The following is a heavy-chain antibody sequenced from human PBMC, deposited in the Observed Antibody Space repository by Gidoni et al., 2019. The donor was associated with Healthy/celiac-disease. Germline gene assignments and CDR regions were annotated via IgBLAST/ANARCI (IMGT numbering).Heavy chain of an antibody. V-gene: IGHV3-30*18. CDR1: GFTFSSYG. J-gene: IGHJ6*02. Sequence: QVQLVESGGGVVQPGRSLRLSCAASGFTFSSYGMHWVRQAPGKGLEWVAVISYDGSNKYNADSVKGRFTISRDNSKNTLYLQMNSLRAEDTAVYYCAKAINYDYVWGSLYYYYGMDVWGQGTTVTVSS. CDR3: AKAINYDYVWGSLYYYYGMDV. D-gene: IGHD3-16*01. CDR2: ISYDGSNK.